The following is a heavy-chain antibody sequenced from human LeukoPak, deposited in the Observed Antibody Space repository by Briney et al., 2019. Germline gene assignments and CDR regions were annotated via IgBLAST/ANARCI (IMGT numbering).Heavy chain of an antibody. J-gene: IGHJ4*02. V-gene: IGHV4-30-2*01. CDR2: IYHSGST. D-gene: IGHD5-24*01. Sequence: SETLSLTCIVSGGSISSTSYYWSCIRQPPGKGLEWIGYIYHSGSTYYNPSLKSRVTISVDRSKNQFSLKLSSVTAADTAVYYCARGLDGYNYRYFDYWGQGTLVTVSS. CDR3: ARGLDGYNYRYFDY. CDR1: GGSISSTSYY.